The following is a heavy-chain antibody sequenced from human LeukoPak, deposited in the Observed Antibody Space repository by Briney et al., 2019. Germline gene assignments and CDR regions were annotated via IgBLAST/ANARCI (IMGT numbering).Heavy chain of an antibody. Sequence: GGSLRLSCAASGFTVSRNYMTWVRQAPGKGLEWVSVVYSNNSTYYADSVKGRFTISRDSSNNTLYLQMNSLRVEDTAIYYCARGINMMIVAPGYWGQGTLVTVPS. V-gene: IGHV3-53*01. J-gene: IGHJ4*02. CDR3: ARGINMMIVAPGY. CDR1: GFTVSRNY. D-gene: IGHD3-22*01. CDR2: VYSNNST.